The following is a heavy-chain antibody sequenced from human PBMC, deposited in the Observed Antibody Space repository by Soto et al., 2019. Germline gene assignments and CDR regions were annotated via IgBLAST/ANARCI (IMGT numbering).Heavy chain of an antibody. CDR3: ARVPPDFNSGFDS. V-gene: IGHV6-1*01. J-gene: IGHJ4*02. Sequence: SQTLSLTCAICGDSVSNNGATWNWIRQSPSRGLEWLGRAYYRSRWHYDYATSVRSRITINPDTSKNQFSLQLSSVTPEDTAVYYCARVPPDFNSGFDSWGQGSLVTVSS. CDR2: AYYRSRWHY. D-gene: IGHD1-26*01. CDR1: GDSVSNNGAT.